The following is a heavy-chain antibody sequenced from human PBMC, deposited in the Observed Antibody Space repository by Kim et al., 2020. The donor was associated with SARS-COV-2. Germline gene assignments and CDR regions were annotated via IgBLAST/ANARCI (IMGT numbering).Heavy chain of an antibody. CDR3: ARDPAPFRDSSSSPVDY. CDR1: GFTFSSYG. Sequence: GGSLRLSCAASGFTFSSYGMHWVRQAPGKGLEWVAVIWYDGSNKYYADSVKGRFTVSRDNSKNTLYLQMNSLGAEDTAVYYCARDPAPFRDSSSSPVDYWGQGTLVTVSS. CDR2: IWYDGSNK. J-gene: IGHJ4*02. D-gene: IGHD6-6*01. V-gene: IGHV3-33*01.